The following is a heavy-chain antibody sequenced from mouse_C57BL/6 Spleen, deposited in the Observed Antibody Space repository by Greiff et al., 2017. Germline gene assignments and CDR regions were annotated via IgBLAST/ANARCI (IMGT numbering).Heavy chain of an antibody. CDR2: IRLKSDNYAT. J-gene: IGHJ2*01. V-gene: IGHV6-3*01. Sequence: EVKVEESGGGLVQPGGSMKLSCVASGFTFSNYWMNWVRQSPEKGLEWVAQIRLKSDNYATHYAESVKGRFTISRDDSKSSVYLQMNNLRAEDTGIYYCKGGDYGSYYFDYWGQGTTLTVSS. CDR1: GFTFSNYW. CDR3: KGGDYGSYYFDY. D-gene: IGHD1-2*01.